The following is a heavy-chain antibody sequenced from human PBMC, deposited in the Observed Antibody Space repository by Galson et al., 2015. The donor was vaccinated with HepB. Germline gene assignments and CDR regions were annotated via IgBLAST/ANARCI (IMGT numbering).Heavy chain of an antibody. J-gene: IGHJ5*02. CDR1: GFTFGDYD. Sequence: SLRLSCATSGFTFGDYDMNWVRQAPGKGLEWVGFIRSKGYGATTEYAAPVKGRFTISRDDSKSIAYLHMNSLKTEDTAVYYCTGGRWLAWFDPWGQGTLVTVSS. CDR2: IRSKGYGATT. CDR3: TGGRWLAWFDP. D-gene: IGHD6-19*01. V-gene: IGHV3-49*04.